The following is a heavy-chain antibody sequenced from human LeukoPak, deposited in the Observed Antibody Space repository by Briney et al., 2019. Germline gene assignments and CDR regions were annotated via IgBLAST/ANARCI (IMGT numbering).Heavy chain of an antibody. V-gene: IGHV5-51*01. CDR3: ARQSYSYYGSGSYDNWFDP. J-gene: IGHJ5*02. Sequence: GESLKISCKGSGYTITSNWLGWVRQMPGKGLEWMGIINPRDSETVYSPSFQGQVTMSVDKSISTAYLQWSSLKASDTAMYYCARQSYSYYGSGSYDNWFDPWGQGTLVTVSS. CDR1: GYTITSNW. D-gene: IGHD3-10*01. CDR2: INPRDSET.